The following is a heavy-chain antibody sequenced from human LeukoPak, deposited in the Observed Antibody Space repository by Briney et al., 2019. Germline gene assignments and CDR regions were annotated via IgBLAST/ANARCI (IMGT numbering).Heavy chain of an antibody. J-gene: IGHJ5*02. Sequence: ASVKVSCKASGYTFTSYDINWVRQATGQGLEWMGWMNPNSGNTGYAQKFQGRVTITRNTSISTAYMELSSLRSEDTAAYYCASHYYDSSGYQPWGQGTLVTVSS. CDR1: GYTFTSYD. CDR3: ASHYYDSSGYQP. D-gene: IGHD3-22*01. CDR2: MNPNSGNT. V-gene: IGHV1-8*03.